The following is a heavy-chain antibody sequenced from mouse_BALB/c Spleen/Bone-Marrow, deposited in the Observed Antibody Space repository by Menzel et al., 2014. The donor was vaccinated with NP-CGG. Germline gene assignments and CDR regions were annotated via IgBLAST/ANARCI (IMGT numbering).Heavy chain of an antibody. CDR2: INPSNGRT. V-gene: IGHV1S81*02. CDR1: GYTFTRYW. CDR3: AREAYYGPDY. J-gene: IGHJ2*01. D-gene: IGHD1-2*01. Sequence: ESGAELVKPGASVKLSCKASGYTFTRYWMEWVKQRPGQGLEWIGEINPSNGRTNYNEKFKSKATLTVDKSSSTAYMQLSSLTPEDSAVYYCAREAYYGPDYWGQGTTLTVSS.